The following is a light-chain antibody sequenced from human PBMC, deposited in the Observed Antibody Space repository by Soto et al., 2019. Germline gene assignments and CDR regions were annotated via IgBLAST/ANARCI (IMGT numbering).Light chain of an antibody. CDR2: DVT. V-gene: IGLV2-14*03. Sequence: QSALTQPASVSGSPGQSITISCTGTSSDVGGGNYVYWYQHHPGKAPKLMIYDVTNRPSGVSNRFSGSKSGNTASLTISGLQAEDEADYYCTSYTTSSPYVVFGGGTKLTVL. J-gene: IGLJ2*01. CDR1: SSDVGGGNY. CDR3: TSYTTSSPYVV.